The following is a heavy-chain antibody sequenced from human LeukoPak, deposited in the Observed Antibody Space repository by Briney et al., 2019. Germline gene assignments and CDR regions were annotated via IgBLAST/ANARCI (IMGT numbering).Heavy chain of an antibody. CDR1: GFIFTNYG. D-gene: IGHD3-22*01. V-gene: IGHV3-23*01. CDR2: ISNDGGGT. J-gene: IGHJ4*02. Sequence: GGSLRLSCAASGFIFTNYGLVWVRQAPGKGLEWVSAISNDGGGTTYADFVKGRFSVSRDNSKNTLFLQMNSLRAEDTALYYCANASSGYFFDLWGQGTLVTVSS. CDR3: ANASSGYFFDL.